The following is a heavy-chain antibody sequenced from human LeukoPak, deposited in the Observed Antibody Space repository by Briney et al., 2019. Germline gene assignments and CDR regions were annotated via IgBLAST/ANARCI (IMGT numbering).Heavy chain of an antibody. CDR3: AKGRIAAAGTFDY. Sequence: GGSLRLSCAASGFTFDDYAMHWVRQAPGKGLEWVSGVSWNSGSIDYADSVKGRFTISRDNAKNSLYLQMNSLRAEDTALYYCAKGRIAAAGTFDYWGQGTLVTVSS. V-gene: IGHV3-9*01. D-gene: IGHD6-13*01. CDR1: GFTFDDYA. CDR2: VSWNSGSI. J-gene: IGHJ4*02.